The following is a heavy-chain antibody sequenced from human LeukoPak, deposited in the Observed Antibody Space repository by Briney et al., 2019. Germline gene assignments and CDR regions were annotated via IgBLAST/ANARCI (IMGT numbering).Heavy chain of an antibody. Sequence: GGSLRLSCAASGFTFSDYYMSWIRQAPGKGLEWVSYISSSSSYTNYADSVKGRFTISRDNAKNSLYLQMNSLRAEDTAVYYLARGGSNAAEGGYYGMDVWGKGTTVTVSS. CDR3: ARGGSNAAEGGYYGMDV. J-gene: IGHJ6*04. CDR2: ISSSSSYT. CDR1: GFTFSDYY. V-gene: IGHV3-11*06. D-gene: IGHD4-11*01.